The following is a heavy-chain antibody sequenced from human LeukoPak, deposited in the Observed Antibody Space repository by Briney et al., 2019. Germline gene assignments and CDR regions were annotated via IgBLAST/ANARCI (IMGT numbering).Heavy chain of an antibody. D-gene: IGHD3-22*01. J-gene: IGHJ6*03. CDR1: GYTFTSYG. Sequence: ASVKVSCKASGYTFTSYGISWVRQAPGQGLEWMGWISAYNGNTNYAQKLQGRVTMTTDTSTSTAYMELRSLRSDDTAVYYCARGSLFVGPYYDSSGYYFPYYYMDVWGKGTTVTVSS. CDR3: ARGSLFVGPYYDSSGYYFPYYYMDV. CDR2: ISAYNGNT. V-gene: IGHV1-18*01.